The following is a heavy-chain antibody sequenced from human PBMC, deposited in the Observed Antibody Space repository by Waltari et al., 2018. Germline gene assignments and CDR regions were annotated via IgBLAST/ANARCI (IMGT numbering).Heavy chain of an antibody. J-gene: IGHJ4*02. CDR3: ARDDVSDYYDSSGYYYD. D-gene: IGHD3-22*01. V-gene: IGHV4-38-2*02. CDR2: IYHSGST. CDR1: GYSISSGYY. Sequence: QVQLQESGPGLVQPSETLSLTCTVSGYSISSGYYWGWIRQPPGKGLEWIGSIYHSGSTYYNPSLKSRVTISVDTSKNQFSLKLSSVTAADTAVYYCARDDVSDYYDSSGYYYDWGQGTLVTVSS.